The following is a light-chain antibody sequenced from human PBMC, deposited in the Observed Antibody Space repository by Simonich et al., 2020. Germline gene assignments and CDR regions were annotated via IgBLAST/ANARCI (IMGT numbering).Light chain of an antibody. J-gene: IGKJ2*01. CDR3: MQALQTPYT. CDR2: LGS. V-gene: IGKV2-28*01. Sequence: DIVMTQSPLSLPVTPGEPASISCRSCQSLLHSNGYNYFDWYLQKPGQSPQLLIYLGSNRASGVPDRFSGSGSGTDFTLKISRVEAEDVGVYYCMQALQTPYTFGQGTKLEIK. CDR1: QSLLHSNGYNY.